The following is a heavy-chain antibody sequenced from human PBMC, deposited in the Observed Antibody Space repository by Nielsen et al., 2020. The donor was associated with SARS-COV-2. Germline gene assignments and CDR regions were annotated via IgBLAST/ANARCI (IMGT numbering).Heavy chain of an antibody. CDR1: GFTFSSYS. D-gene: IGHD4-17*01. CDR2: ISSSSSTI. CDR3: AKVFWFYGVDY. J-gene: IGHJ4*02. V-gene: IGHV3-48*01. Sequence: GESLKISCAASGFTFSSYSMNWVRQAPGKGLEWVSYISSSSSTIYYADSVKGRFTISRDNAKNTLYLQMNSLRAEDTAVYYCAKVFWFYGVDYWGQGTLVTVSS.